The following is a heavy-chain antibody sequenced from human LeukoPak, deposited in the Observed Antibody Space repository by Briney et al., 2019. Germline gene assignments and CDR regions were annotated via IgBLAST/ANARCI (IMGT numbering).Heavy chain of an antibody. CDR1: GFTFSSYA. CDR3: AKESYNSGCLDY. Sequence: PGGSLRLFCAASGFTFSSYAMSWVRQAPGKGLEWVSVISASGGSTYYADSVKGGRFTISRDNSKSTLYLQMNSLRAEDTAVYYCAKESYNSGCLDYWGQGTLVTVSS. V-gene: IGHV3-23*01. CDR2: ISASGGST. J-gene: IGHJ4*02. D-gene: IGHD6-19*01.